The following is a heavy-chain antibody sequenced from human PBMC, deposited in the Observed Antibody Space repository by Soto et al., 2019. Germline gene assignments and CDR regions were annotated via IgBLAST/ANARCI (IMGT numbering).Heavy chain of an antibody. CDR3: ARAGDGRSTRWFDP. CDR2: INHSGST. CDR1: GGSFSGYY. D-gene: IGHD7-27*01. V-gene: IGHV4-34*01. Sequence: SETLSLTCTVYGGSFSGYYWSWIRQPPRKGLEWIGEINHSGSTNYNPSLKSRVTISVDTSKNQFSLKLSSVTAADTAVYYCARAGDGRSTRWFDPWGQGTLVTVSS. J-gene: IGHJ5*02.